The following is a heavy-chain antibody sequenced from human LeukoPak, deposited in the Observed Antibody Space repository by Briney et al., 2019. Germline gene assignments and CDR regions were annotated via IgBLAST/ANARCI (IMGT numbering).Heavy chain of an antibody. CDR3: ASGPGSSWLYYYYYGMDV. Sequence: PGGSLRLSCAASGFTFSSYSMHWVRQAPGKGLEWVSYISSSSSTIYYADSVKGRFTISRDNAKNSLYLQMNSLRAEDTAVYYCASGPGSSWLYYYYYGMDVWGQGTTVTVSS. J-gene: IGHJ6*02. CDR1: GFTFSSYS. V-gene: IGHV3-48*01. D-gene: IGHD6-13*01. CDR2: ISSSSSTI.